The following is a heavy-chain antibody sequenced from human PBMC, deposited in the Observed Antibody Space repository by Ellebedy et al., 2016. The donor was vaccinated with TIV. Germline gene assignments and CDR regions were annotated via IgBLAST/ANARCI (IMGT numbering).Heavy chain of an antibody. J-gene: IGHJ4*02. CDR3: ARAQDSGYYKNYLDF. Sequence: MPSETLSLTCTVSGGSISSYYWSWIRQPPGKGLEWIGFIYYSGSTKYNPSLKSRVTISVDTSKNQFSLKLSSVTAADTAVYYCARAQDSGYYKNYLDFWGQGTLVTVSS. CDR1: GGSISSYY. V-gene: IGHV4-59*01. D-gene: IGHD3-22*01. CDR2: IYYSGST.